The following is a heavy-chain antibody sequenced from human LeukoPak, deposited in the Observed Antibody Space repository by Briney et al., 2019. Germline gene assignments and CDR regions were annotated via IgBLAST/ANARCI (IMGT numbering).Heavy chain of an antibody. CDR1: GFTFSSYG. V-gene: IGHV3-15*01. CDR2: IKSKTDGGTT. Sequence: GGSLRLSCAASGFTFSSYGMHWVRQAPGKGLEWVGRIKSKTDGGTTDYAAPVKGRFTISRDDSKNTLYLQMNSLKTEDTAVYYCTTVAAAGKRGFLDYWGQGTLVTVSS. J-gene: IGHJ4*02. D-gene: IGHD6-13*01. CDR3: TTVAAAGKRGFLDY.